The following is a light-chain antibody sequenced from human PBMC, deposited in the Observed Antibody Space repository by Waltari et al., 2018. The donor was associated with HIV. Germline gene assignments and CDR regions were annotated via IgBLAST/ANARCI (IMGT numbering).Light chain of an antibody. V-gene: IGKV2-28*01. CDR1: LNHLDSHGYTH. J-gene: IGKJ4*01. Sequence: DLVMTQSPLSLPVTPGEPASISCRSSLNHLDSHGYTHLDRYLQKPGQSPQLLIFLGSNPASGVPDSFSGSGSGTDFTLDISRVEAEDVCVYFCMQRLQTPQVTFGGGTKVEIK. CDR2: LGS. CDR3: MQRLQTPQVT.